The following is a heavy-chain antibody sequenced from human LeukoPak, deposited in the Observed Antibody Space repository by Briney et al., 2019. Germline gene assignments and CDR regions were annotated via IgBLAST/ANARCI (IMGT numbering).Heavy chain of an antibody. D-gene: IGHD6-13*01. V-gene: IGHV1-69*06. CDR1: GGTFSSYA. CDR2: IIPIFGTA. CDR3: ARGGVSSSWSIANYYYYMDV. Sequence: SVKVSCKASGGTFSSYAISWVRQAPGQGLEWMGGIIPIFGTANYAQKLQGRVTITADKSTSTAYMELSSLRSEDTAVYYCARGGVSSSWSIANYYYYMDVWGKGTTVTVSS. J-gene: IGHJ6*03.